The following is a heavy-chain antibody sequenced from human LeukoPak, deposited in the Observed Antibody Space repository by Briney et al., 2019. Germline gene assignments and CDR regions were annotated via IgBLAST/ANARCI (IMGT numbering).Heavy chain of an antibody. V-gene: IGHV4-34*01. J-gene: IGHJ1*01. D-gene: IGHD2-15*01. Sequence: SETLSLTCAVYGGSFSGYYWSWIRQPPGKGLEWIGEINHSGSTNYNPSLKSRVTISVDTSKNQFSLKLSSVTAADTAVYYCASQRVVVVVATLSRYFQHWGQGTLVTVSS. CDR2: INHSGST. CDR3: ASQRVVVVVATLSRYFQH. CDR1: GGSFSGYY.